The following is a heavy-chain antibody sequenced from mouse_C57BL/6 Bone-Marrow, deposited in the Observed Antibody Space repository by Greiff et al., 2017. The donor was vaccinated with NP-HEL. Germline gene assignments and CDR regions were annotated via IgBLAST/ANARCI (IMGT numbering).Heavy chain of an antibody. Sequence: QVQLQQSGAELARPGASVKLSCKASGYTFTSYGISWVKQRTGQGLEWIGEIYPRSGNTYYNEKFKGKATLTADKSSSTAYMELRSLTSEDSAVYFCERLREYDGPWFAYWGQGTLVTVSA. CDR2: IYPRSGNT. CDR1: GYTFTSYG. D-gene: IGHD1-2*01. J-gene: IGHJ3*01. CDR3: ERLREYDGPWFAY. V-gene: IGHV1-81*01.